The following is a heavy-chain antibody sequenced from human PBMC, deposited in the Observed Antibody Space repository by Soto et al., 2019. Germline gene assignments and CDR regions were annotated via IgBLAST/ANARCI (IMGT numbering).Heavy chain of an antibody. D-gene: IGHD5-12*01. V-gene: IGHV4-34*01. CDR2: INHSGST. J-gene: IGHJ6*03. CDR1: GGSVSGYY. CDR3: ARTIVATKRGYYMDV. Sequence: SETLSLTCAVYGGSVSGYYWSWIRQPPGKGLEWIGEINHSGSTNYNPSLKSRVTISVDTSKNQFSLKLSSVTAADTAVYYCARTIVATKRGYYMDVWGKGTTVTVSS.